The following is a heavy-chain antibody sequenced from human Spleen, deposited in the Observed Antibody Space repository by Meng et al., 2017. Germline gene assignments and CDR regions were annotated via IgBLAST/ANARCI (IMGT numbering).Heavy chain of an antibody. CDR1: GGSFSGYY. V-gene: IGHV4-34*01. J-gene: IGHJ4*02. CDR3: ARDLGDSGYDIWGLDY. Sequence: SETLSLTCAVYGGSFSGYYWNWIRQPPGKGLEWIGEINHSGSTNYNPSLKSRVTISVDTSKNQFSLELSSVTAADTAVYYCARDLGDSGYDIWGLDYWGQGTLVTVSS. D-gene: IGHD5-12*01. CDR2: INHSGST.